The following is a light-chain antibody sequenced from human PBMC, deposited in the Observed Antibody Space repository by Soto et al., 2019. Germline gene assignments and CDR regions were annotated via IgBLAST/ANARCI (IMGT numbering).Light chain of an antibody. CDR3: QQSNTYPIP. CDR2: KAS. V-gene: IGKV1-5*03. CDR1: QTINSW. Sequence: DIQLTQAPSTLSASVGDRVTITCRASQTINSWLAWYQQKPGKAPKVLIYKASSLESGVPSRFSGSGSGTAFTLTISSLQPDDFAAYYCQQSNTYPIPFGQGTRLEIK. J-gene: IGKJ5*01.